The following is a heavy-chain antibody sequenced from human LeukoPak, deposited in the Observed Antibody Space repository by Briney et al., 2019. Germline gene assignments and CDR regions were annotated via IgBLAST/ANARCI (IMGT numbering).Heavy chain of an antibody. CDR2: INSNGDEI. Sequence: PGGSLRLSCSASGXTFSTYAMTWVRQAPGKGLEWVSGINSNGDEIYYADSVRGRFTISRDNSNNALYLQMDSLRAEDTAVYYCANWIGSSSRDYWGQGILVTVSS. D-gene: IGHD6-6*01. CDR3: ANWIGSSSRDY. CDR1: GXTFSTYA. J-gene: IGHJ4*02. V-gene: IGHV3-23*01.